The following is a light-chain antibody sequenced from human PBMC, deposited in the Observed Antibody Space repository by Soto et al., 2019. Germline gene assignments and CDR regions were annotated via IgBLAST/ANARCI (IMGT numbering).Light chain of an antibody. Sequence: DIVMTQSPDSLAVSLGERATINCRSSQSILLSSNNKNYLAWYQQKPGQPPKLLIYWASTRESGVPDRFSGSGSGTDFTLTISSLQAEDVGVYYCQQYYSTPPTFGQGTKVEIK. J-gene: IGKJ1*01. CDR3: QQYYSTPPT. CDR1: QSILLSSNNKNY. CDR2: WAS. V-gene: IGKV4-1*01.